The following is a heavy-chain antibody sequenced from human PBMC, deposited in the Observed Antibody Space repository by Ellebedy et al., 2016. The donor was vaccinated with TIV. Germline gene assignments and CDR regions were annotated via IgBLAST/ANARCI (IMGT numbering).Heavy chain of an antibody. D-gene: IGHD3-16*01. CDR2: IYSSGST. Sequence: SETLSLTCSVSGGSITSSGYYWTWLRQPPGKGLEWIGTIYSSGSTYYNPSLKSRVTISRDTSKNQFSLRQTSVTGADTAMYYCARAMGDTFEAFDNWGQGTLVTVSS. CDR3: ARAMGDTFEAFDN. CDR1: GGSITSSGYY. J-gene: IGHJ3*02. V-gene: IGHV4-39*01.